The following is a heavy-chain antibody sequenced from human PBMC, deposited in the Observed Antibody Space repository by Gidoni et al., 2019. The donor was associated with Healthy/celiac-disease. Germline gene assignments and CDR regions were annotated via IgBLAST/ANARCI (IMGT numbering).Heavy chain of an antibody. D-gene: IGHD1-26*01. CDR3: ARASGTSIVGATTNFDY. V-gene: IGHV1-3*01. J-gene: IGHJ4*02. Sequence: QVQLVQSGAEVKKPGASVQVSCKASGYTFTSYAMHWVRQAPGQRLEWMGWINAGKGNTKYSQKFQGRVTITRDTSASTAYMELSSLRSEDTAVYYCARASGTSIVGATTNFDYWGQGTLATVSS. CDR1: GYTFTSYA. CDR2: INAGKGNT.